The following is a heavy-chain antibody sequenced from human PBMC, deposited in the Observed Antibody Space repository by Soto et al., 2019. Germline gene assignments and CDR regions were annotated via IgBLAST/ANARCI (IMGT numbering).Heavy chain of an antibody. CDR1: GGSVSSGSYY. CDR2: MYYSGST. D-gene: IGHD2-2*01. Sequence: PSETLSLTCTVSGGSVSSGSYYWSWIRQPPGKGLEWIGYMYYSGSTNYNPSLKSRVTISVDTSKNQFSLKLSSVTAADTAAYYCARMALVPDGAIYYYYGMDVWGQGTTVTVSS. J-gene: IGHJ6*02. CDR3: ARMALVPDGAIYYYYGMDV. V-gene: IGHV4-61*01.